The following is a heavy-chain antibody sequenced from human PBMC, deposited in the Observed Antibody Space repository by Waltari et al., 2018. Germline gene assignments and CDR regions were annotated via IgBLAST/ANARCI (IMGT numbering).Heavy chain of an antibody. Sequence: QLQLQESGPGLVKPSATLSLTCTVSGRSISSSSYYWGWIRQPPGKGLEWMGSIYYSGSTYYNPSLKSRVTISVDTSKNQFSLKLSSVTAADTAVYYCASYDFWSGYCFDYWGQGTLVTVSS. V-gene: IGHV4-39*01. CDR2: IYYSGST. D-gene: IGHD3-3*01. J-gene: IGHJ4*02. CDR3: ASYDFWSGYCFDY. CDR1: GRSISSSSYY.